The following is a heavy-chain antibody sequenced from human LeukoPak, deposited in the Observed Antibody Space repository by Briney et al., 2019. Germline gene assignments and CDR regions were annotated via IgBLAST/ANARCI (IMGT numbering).Heavy chain of an antibody. J-gene: IGHJ6*02. D-gene: IGHD5-24*01. CDR1: GFTFSSYW. CDR2: IYSGGST. V-gene: IGHV3-53*01. CDR3: ASPEMARDGTYAMDV. Sequence: GGSLRLSCAASGFTFSSYWMSWVRQAPGKGLEWVSVIYSGGSTYYADSVKGRFTISRDNSKNTLYLQMNSLRAEDTAVYYCASPEMARDGTYAMDVWGQGTTVTVSS.